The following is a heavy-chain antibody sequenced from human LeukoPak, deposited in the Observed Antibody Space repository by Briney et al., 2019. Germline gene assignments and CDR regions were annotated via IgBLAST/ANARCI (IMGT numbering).Heavy chain of an antibody. CDR1: GFTFSSYA. CDR2: ISGSGGST. J-gene: IGHJ4*02. Sequence: GGSLRLSCAASGFTFSSYAMNWVRQATGKGLEWVSAISGSGGSTYYADSVRGRFTISTDNSKNTLHLQMNSLRAEDTAVYYCAKDLSSIAVAGFHYWGQGTLVTVSS. CDR3: AKDLSSIAVAGFHY. V-gene: IGHV3-23*01. D-gene: IGHD6-19*01.